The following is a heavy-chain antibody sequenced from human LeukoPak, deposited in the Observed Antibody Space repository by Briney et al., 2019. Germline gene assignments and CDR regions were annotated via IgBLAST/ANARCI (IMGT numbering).Heavy chain of an antibody. J-gene: IGHJ4*02. CDR1: GYSFTSYW. V-gene: IGHV5-51*01. CDR2: IYPGDSDT. Sequence: GESLKISCKGSGYSFTSYWIGWVRQMPGKGLEWMGIIYPGDSDTRYSPSFQGQVTISADKSIKTAYLQWSSLKVSDTAMYYCASSTAVTTHYFDFWGQGTLVTVSS. CDR3: ASSTAVTTHYFDF. D-gene: IGHD4-17*01.